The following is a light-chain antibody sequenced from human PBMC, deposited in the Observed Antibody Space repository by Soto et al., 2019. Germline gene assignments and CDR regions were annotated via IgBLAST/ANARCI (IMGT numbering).Light chain of an antibody. J-gene: IGKJ3*01. CDR2: VAS. CDR3: QQSYSSPRLFT. CDR1: QSISRY. Sequence: DIQMTQSPSSLSASVGDRVTITCRASQSISRYLNWYQQKLGKAPKLLIYVASNLQSGVPSRFSGSGSGTDFTLTISSLQPEDFATYYCQQSYSSPRLFTFGPGTKVDIK. V-gene: IGKV1-39*01.